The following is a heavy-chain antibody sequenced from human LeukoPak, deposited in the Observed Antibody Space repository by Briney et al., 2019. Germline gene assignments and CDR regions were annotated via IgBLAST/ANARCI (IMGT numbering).Heavy chain of an antibody. CDR1: GLTFTNAW. Sequence: GGSLRLSCAASGLTFTNAWMSWVRQAPGKGLEWVANIKEDESEKYYVNSVKGRFTISRDNAKNSLFLHMNSLRAEDTAVYYCARIRVSSYYGMDIWGQGTTVTVSS. V-gene: IGHV3-7*05. J-gene: IGHJ6*02. D-gene: IGHD2/OR15-2a*01. CDR2: IKEDESEK. CDR3: ARIRVSSYYGMDI.